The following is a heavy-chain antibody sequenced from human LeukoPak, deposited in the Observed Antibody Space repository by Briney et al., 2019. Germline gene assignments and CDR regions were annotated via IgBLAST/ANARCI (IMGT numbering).Heavy chain of an antibody. CDR3: ARVSGQWLVRRWFDP. V-gene: IGHV1-8*01. J-gene: IGHJ5*02. D-gene: IGHD6-19*01. CDR1: GHTFTSYD. CDR2: MNPNSGNT. Sequence: ASVKVSCKASGHTFTSYDINWVRQATGQGLEWMGWMNPNSGNTGYAQKFQGRVTMTRNTSISTAYMELSSLRSEDTAVYYCARVSGQWLVRRWFDPWGQGTLVTVSS.